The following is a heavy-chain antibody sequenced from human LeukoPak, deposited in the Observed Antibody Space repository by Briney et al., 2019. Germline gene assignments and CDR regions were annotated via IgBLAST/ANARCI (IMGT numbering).Heavy chain of an antibody. CDR1: GYTFTSYA. J-gene: IGHJ4*02. D-gene: IGHD3-22*01. V-gene: IGHV1-69*06. Sequence: SVKVSCKASGYTFTSYAMNWVRQAPGQGLEWMGGIIPIFGTANYAQKFRGRVTITADKSTRTAYMELSSLRSEDTAVYYCARGQDSPYPVDYWGQGTLVTVSS. CDR3: ARGQDSPYPVDY. CDR2: IIPIFGTA.